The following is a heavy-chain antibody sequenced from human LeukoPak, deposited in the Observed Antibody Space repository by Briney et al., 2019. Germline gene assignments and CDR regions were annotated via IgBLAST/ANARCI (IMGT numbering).Heavy chain of an antibody. J-gene: IGHJ4*02. V-gene: IGHV3-30*03. CDR1: GFTFSSYG. CDR3: ARGVDSSGYYYVSLFDN. CDR2: ISYDGSNK. D-gene: IGHD3-22*01. Sequence: GGSLRLSCAASGFTFSSYGMHWVRQAPGKGLEWVAVISYDGSNKYYADSVKGRFTISRDNSKNTLYLQMNSLRAEDTAVYYCARGVDSSGYYYVSLFDNWGQGTLVTVSS.